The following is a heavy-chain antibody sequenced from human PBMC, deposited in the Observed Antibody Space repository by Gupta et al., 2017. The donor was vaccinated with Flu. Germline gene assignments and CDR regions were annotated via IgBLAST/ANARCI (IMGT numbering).Heavy chain of an antibody. Sequence: RQGPGKGLEWVALISSDGIQKEYVDYVKGRFTVSSDNSQNTVYLQMNCLTSEDAAVYHCTKDEYCSSGSCFSPYPHYIMDDWGKGTTVTVSS. D-gene: IGHD2-2*01. V-gene: IGHV3-30*18. CDR2: ISSDGIQK. J-gene: IGHJ6*03. CDR3: TKDEYCSSGSCFSPYPHYIMDD.